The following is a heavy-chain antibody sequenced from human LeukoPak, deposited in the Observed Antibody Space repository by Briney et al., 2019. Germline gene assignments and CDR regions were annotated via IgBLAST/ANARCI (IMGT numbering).Heavy chain of an antibody. D-gene: IGHD3-10*01. CDR3: ARSFYGSGNKFDY. V-gene: IGHV1-2*04. CDR1: GYTFTGYY. J-gene: IGHJ4*02. CDR2: INPNSGGT. Sequence: ASVKVSCKASGYTFTGYYMHWVRQAPGQGLEGMGWINPNSGGTNYAQKFQGWVTMTRDTSISTAYMELSRLRSDDTAVYYCARSFYGSGNKFDYWGQGTLVTVSS.